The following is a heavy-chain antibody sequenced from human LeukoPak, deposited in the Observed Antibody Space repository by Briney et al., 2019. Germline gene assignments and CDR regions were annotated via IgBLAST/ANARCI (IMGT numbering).Heavy chain of an antibody. D-gene: IGHD6-19*01. CDR3: ARDSIAVAGTSLGWFGP. Sequence: ASVKVPCKASGYTFTGYYMHWVRQAPGQGLEWMGWINPNSGGTNYAQKFQGRVTMTRDTSISTAYMELSRPRSDDTAVYYCARDSIAVAGTSLGWFGPWGQGTLVTVSS. CDR1: GYTFTGYY. CDR2: INPNSGGT. V-gene: IGHV1-2*02. J-gene: IGHJ5*02.